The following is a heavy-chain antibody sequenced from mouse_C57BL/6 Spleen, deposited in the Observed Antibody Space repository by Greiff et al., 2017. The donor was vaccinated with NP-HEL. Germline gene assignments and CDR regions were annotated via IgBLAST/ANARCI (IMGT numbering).Heavy chain of an antibody. V-gene: IGHV1-52*01. J-gene: IGHJ3*01. Sequence: VQRVESGAELVRPGSSVKLSCKASGYTFTSYWMHWVKQRPIQGLEWIGNIDPSDSETHYNQKFKDKATLTVDKSSSTAYMQLSSLTSEDSAVYYCASMDYGSLAYWGQGTLVTVSA. CDR3: ASMDYGSLAY. CDR2: IDPSDSET. D-gene: IGHD1-1*01. CDR1: GYTFTSYW.